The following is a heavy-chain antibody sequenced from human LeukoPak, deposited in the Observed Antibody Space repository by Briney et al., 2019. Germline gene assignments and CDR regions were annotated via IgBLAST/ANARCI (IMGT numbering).Heavy chain of an antibody. CDR2: INPNSGDT. D-gene: IGHD2/OR15-2a*01. CDR3: ARAHEKNYFNSGYN. CDR1: GYTFTGYY. V-gene: IGHV1-2*02. Sequence: ASVKVSCKASGYTFTGYYMHWVRQAPGQGLEWMGWINPNSGDTHYTQKFQGRVTMTRDTSISTAYMELSRLRSDDTAINYCARAHEKNYFNSGYNWGQGTLVTVSS. J-gene: IGHJ4*02.